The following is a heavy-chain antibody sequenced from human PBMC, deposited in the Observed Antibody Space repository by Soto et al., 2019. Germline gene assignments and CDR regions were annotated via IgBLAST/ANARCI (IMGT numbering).Heavy chain of an antibody. CDR1: GGSISSGGYY. D-gene: IGHD2-2*01. J-gene: IGHJ6*02. Sequence: TSETLSLTCTVSGGSISSGGYYWSWIRQHPGKGLEWIGYIYYSGSTYYNPSLKSRVTISVDTSKNQFSLKLISVTAADTAVYYCARVQYCSSTSCSPEDYYYYGMDVWGQGTTVTVSS. CDR3: ARVQYCSSTSCSPEDYYYYGMDV. V-gene: IGHV4-31*03. CDR2: IYYSGST.